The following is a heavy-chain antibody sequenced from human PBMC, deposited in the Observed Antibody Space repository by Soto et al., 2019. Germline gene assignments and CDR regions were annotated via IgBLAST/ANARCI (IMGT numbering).Heavy chain of an antibody. CDR2: IIPIFGTA. CDR1: GGTFSSYA. J-gene: IGHJ4*02. D-gene: IGHD3-22*01. CDR3: ARDAESYYDSSGYPNY. Sequence: QVQLVQSGAEVKKPGSSVKVSCKASGGTFSSYAISWVRQAPGQGLEWMGGIIPIFGTANYAQKFQGRVTITADESTSTAYLERSSLRSEDTAVYYCARDAESYYDSSGYPNYWGQGTLVTVSS. V-gene: IGHV1-69*12.